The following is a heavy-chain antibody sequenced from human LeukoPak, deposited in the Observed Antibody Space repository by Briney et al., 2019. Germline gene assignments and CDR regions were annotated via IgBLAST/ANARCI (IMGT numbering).Heavy chain of an antibody. Sequence: PSETLSLTCTVSGGSISSYYWGWIRQPPGKGLEWIGYIYYSGSTNYNPSLKSRVTVSVDTSKNQFSLKLSSVTAADTAVYYCARSRHPGSTSCYTCWFDPWGQGTLVTVSS. CDR3: ARSRHPGSTSCYTCWFDP. CDR2: IYYSGST. D-gene: IGHD2-2*02. CDR1: GGSISSYY. V-gene: IGHV4-59*08. J-gene: IGHJ5*02.